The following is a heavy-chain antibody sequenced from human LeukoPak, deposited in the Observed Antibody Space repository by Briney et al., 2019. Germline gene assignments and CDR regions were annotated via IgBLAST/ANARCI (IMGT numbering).Heavy chain of an antibody. CDR3: VRDGPTYWYFDV. V-gene: IGHV3-30*04. Sequence: GGSLRLSCTASEFIFSNYFMHWVRQAPGKGLDWVASISHDGSNTYIADSVRGRFTISRDNSKNILNLQMDSLRVEDTAVYYCVRDGPTYWYFDVWGRGTLVAVSS. CDR2: ISHDGSNT. J-gene: IGHJ2*01. CDR1: EFIFSNYF.